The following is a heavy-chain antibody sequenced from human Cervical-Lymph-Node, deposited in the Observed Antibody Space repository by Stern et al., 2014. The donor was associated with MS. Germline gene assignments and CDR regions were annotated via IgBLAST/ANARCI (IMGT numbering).Heavy chain of an antibody. CDR3: ASGLGATSGYLDY. CDR2: IYPGGST. J-gene: IGHJ4*02. V-gene: IGHV4-61*02. CDR1: GGSISSGGYY. Sequence: QVQLQESGPGLVKPSQTLSLTCTVSGGSISSGGYYWTWIRQPAGKGLGWIGLIYPGGSTNYNPSLKSRVTISLDTSKNRFSLMLSSVTAADTAVYFCASGLGATSGYLDYWGQGILVTVSS. D-gene: IGHD1-26*01.